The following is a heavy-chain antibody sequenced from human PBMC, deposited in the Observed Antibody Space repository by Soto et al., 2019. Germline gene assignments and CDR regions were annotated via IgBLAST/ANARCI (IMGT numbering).Heavy chain of an antibody. CDR1: GGSISSSSYY. Sequence: SETLSLTCTVSGGSISSSSYYWGWIRQPPGKGLEWIGSIYYSGSTYYNPSIKSRVTISVDTSKNQFSLKLSSVTAADTAVYYCARHIPYYYDSSGNYFDYWGQGTPVTVSS. CDR3: ARHIPYYYDSSGNYFDY. CDR2: IYYSGST. J-gene: IGHJ4*02. D-gene: IGHD3-22*01. V-gene: IGHV4-39*01.